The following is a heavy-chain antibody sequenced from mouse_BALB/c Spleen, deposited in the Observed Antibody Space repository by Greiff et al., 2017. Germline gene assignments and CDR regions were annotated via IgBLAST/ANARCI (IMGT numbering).Heavy chain of an antibody. CDR3: TPTGTGFDY. CDR1: GFTFSNYW. J-gene: IGHJ2*01. D-gene: IGHD4-1*02. CDR2: IRLKSNNYAT. V-gene: IGHV6-6*02. Sequence: EVKLMESGGGLVQPGGSMKLSCVASGFTFSNYWMNWVRQSPEKGLEWVAEIRLKSNNYATHYAESVKGRFTISRDDSKSSVYLQMNNLRAEDTGIYYCTPTGTGFDYWGQGTTLTVSS.